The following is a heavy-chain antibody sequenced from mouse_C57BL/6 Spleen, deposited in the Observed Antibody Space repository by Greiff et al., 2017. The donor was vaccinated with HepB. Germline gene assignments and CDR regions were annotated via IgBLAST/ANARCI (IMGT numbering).Heavy chain of an antibody. J-gene: IGHJ3*01. CDR3: TRGSLITTAAY. CDR1: GFTFSSYA. V-gene: IGHV5-9-1*02. D-gene: IGHD1-1*01. Sequence: EVHLVDSGEGLVKPGGSLKLSCAASGFTFSSYAMSWVRQTPEKRLEWVAYISSGGDYIYYADTVKGRFTISRDNARNTLYLQMSSLKSEDTAMYYCTRGSLITTAAYWGQGTLVTVSA. CDR2: ISSGGDYI.